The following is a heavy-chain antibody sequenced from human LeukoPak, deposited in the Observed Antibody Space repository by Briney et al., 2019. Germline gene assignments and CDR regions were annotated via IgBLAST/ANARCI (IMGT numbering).Heavy chain of an antibody. Sequence: SVKVSCKASGGTFSSYTISWVRQAPGQGLEWMGRIIPILGVANYAQKFQGRVTITAAKSTSTAYLELSSLRSEDTAGYYCAREGDFSSSPFDYWGQGTLVTVSS. D-gene: IGHD2-21*02. CDR2: IIPILGVA. CDR3: AREGDFSSSPFDY. V-gene: IGHV1-69*04. CDR1: GGTFSSYT. J-gene: IGHJ4*02.